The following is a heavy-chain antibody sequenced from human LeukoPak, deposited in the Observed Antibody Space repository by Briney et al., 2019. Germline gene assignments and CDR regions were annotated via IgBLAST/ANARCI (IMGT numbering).Heavy chain of an antibody. D-gene: IGHD3-9*01. CDR2: IKSKTDGGTT. CDR3: TTDLTVPYYDILTERLNYYYMDV. CDR1: EFIFSNAW. Sequence: PGGSLRLSCAASEFIFSNAWMSWVRQAPGKGLEWVGRIKSKTDGGTTDYAAPVKGRFTISRDDSKNTLYLQMNSLKTEDTAVYYCTTDLTVPYYDILTERLNYYYMDVWGKGTTVTVSS. J-gene: IGHJ6*03. V-gene: IGHV3-15*01.